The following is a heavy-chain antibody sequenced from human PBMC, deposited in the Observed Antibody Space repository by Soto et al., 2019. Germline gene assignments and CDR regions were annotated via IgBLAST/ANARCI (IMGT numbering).Heavy chain of an antibody. CDR2: IWYDGSNK. CDR1: GFTFSSYG. CDR3: ARDHWGYSGYDSNHLDY. J-gene: IGHJ4*02. D-gene: IGHD5-12*01. V-gene: IGHV3-33*01. Sequence: GGSLRLSCAASGFTFSSYGMHWVRQAPGKGLEWVAVIWYDGSNKYYADSVKGRFTISRDNSKNTLYLQMNSLRAEDTAVYYCARDHWGYSGYDSNHLDYWGQGTLVTVSS.